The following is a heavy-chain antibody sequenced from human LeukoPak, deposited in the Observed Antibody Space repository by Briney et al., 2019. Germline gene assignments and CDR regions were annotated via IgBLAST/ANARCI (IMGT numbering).Heavy chain of an antibody. CDR2: ISSSSSTI. D-gene: IGHD4-23*01. CDR3: ARPTVATRWYFDL. Sequence: GGSLRLSCAASGFTFSSYSMNWVRQAPGKGLEWVSYISSSSSTIYYADSVKGRFIISRDNAKNSLYLQMNSLRAEDTAVYYCARPTVATRWYFDLWGRGTLVTVSS. V-gene: IGHV3-48*04. CDR1: GFTFSSYS. J-gene: IGHJ2*01.